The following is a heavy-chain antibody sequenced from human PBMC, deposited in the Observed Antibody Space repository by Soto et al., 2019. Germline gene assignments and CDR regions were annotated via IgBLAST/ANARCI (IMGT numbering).Heavy chain of an antibody. CDR3: ARDKLSSGWYGVTIDYYYYGMDA. CDR2: ISSSSSYI. CDR1: GFTFSSYS. V-gene: IGHV3-21*01. Sequence: VGSLRLSCAASGFTFSSYSMNWVRQAPGKGLEWVSSISSSSSYIYYADSVKGRFTISRDNAKNSLYLQMNSLRAEDTAVYYCARDKLSSGWYGVTIDYYYYGMDAWGQGTTVTVSS. D-gene: IGHD6-19*01. J-gene: IGHJ6*02.